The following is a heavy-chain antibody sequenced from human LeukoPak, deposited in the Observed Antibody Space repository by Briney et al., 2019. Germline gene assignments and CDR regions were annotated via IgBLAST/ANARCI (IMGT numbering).Heavy chain of an antibody. J-gene: IGHJ3*02. CDR2: IYYSGST. Sequence: SETLSLTCTVSGGSISSGDYYWSWIRQPPGKGLEWIGYIYYSGSTYCNPSLKSRVTISVDTSKNQFSLKLSSVTAADTAVYYCARWPLGGDYIRAFDIWGQGTMVTVSS. CDR1: GGSISSGDYY. D-gene: IGHD4-17*01. CDR3: ARWPLGGDYIRAFDI. V-gene: IGHV4-30-4*01.